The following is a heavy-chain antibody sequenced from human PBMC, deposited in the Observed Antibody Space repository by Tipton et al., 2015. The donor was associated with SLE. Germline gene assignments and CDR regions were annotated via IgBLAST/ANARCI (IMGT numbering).Heavy chain of an antibody. Sequence: TLSLTCTVSGGSISSRSHYWGWIRQPPGKGLEWIGSIHYTGTTYYSPSLKSRVTISVDKSKKQFSLKLSSVTAADTAVYYCATREDWLLGSWGPGTLVTVSS. J-gene: IGHJ5*02. CDR2: IHYTGTT. D-gene: IGHD3/OR15-3a*01. CDR1: GGSISSRSHY. CDR3: ATREDWLLGS. V-gene: IGHV4-39*07.